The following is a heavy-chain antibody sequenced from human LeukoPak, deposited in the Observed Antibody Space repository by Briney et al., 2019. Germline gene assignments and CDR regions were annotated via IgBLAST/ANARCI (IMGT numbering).Heavy chain of an antibody. J-gene: IGHJ4*02. D-gene: IGHD5-24*01. CDR3: GRDPHGWLQLGD. CDR2: IGSSSTTI. Sequence: GRCLRLSCAVSGFTFTTYSMNWVRQAPREGLGWASYIGSSSTTIDYADSVKGRFTISRDNAKNSLYLQMNSLRAEDTAVYYCGRDPHGWLQLGDWGRGTLVTVSS. V-gene: IGHV3-48*01. CDR1: GFTFTTYS.